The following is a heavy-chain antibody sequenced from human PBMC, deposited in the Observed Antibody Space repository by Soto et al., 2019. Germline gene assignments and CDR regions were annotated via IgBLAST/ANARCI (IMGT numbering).Heavy chain of an antibody. CDR3: ARAVYGGNSGSWYSDL. V-gene: IGHV1-18*01. CDR1: GYTFSSYS. Sequence: QAQLKQSGPEVKKPGASVNVSCKASGYTFSSYSISWVRQAPGQGLEWMSWISAYNGNTNYAQKIKGRLTMTRDTYTKTVNLELRRLTSDDTAVYYCARAVYGGNSGSWYSDLWGRGTLVTVSS. J-gene: IGHJ2*01. CDR2: ISAYNGNT. D-gene: IGHD4-17*01.